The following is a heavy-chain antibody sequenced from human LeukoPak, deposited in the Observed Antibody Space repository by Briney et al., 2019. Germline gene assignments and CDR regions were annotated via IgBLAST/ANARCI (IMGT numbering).Heavy chain of an antibody. Sequence: GGSLRLSCAASGFSFSAYWMTWVRQAPGTGLEWVANINPAGSETYYVDSVKGRFTISRDNAKNSLYLQMNSLRAEDTAIYYCARATASNWFDPWGQGTLVTVSS. J-gene: IGHJ5*02. CDR1: GFSFSAYW. D-gene: IGHD5-18*01. CDR3: ARATASNWFDP. CDR2: INPAGSET. V-gene: IGHV3-7*01.